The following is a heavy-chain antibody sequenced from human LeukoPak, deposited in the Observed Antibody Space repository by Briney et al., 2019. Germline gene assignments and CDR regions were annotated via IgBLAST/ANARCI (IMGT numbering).Heavy chain of an antibody. CDR3: AKSLGSLTARSVDY. V-gene: IGHV3-23*01. Sequence: GGSLRLACAASGFTFSSYVMNWVRQAPGKGLEWVSSIGGSGGGAAYGDSVRGRFTISRDNSKNTLYLQMNSLGAEDTAMYYCAKSLGSLTARSVDYWGQGTLVTVSS. J-gene: IGHJ4*02. CDR1: GFTFSSYV. CDR2: IGGSGGGA. D-gene: IGHD2-21*02.